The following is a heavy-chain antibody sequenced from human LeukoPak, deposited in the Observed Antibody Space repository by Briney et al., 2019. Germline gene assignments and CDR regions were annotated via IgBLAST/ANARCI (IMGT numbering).Heavy chain of an antibody. V-gene: IGHV3-23*01. J-gene: IGHJ6*03. CDR2: ISGSGGST. Sequence: GGSLRLSCAASGFTFSSYAMSWVRQAPGKGLEWVSAISGSGGSTYYADSVKGRFTISRDNSKNTLYLQMNSLRAEDTAVYYCAKAYCSGGSCYRLTYYYYMDVWGKGTTVTVSS. CDR3: AKAYCSGGSCYRLTYYYYMDV. CDR1: GFTFSSYA. D-gene: IGHD2-15*01.